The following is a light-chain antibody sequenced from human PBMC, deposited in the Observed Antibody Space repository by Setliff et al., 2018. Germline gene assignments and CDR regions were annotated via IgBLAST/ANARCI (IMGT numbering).Light chain of an antibody. CDR2: DVS. V-gene: IGLV2-14*03. J-gene: IGLJ1*01. CDR1: SSDVGSYDF. Sequence: QSALTQPASVSGSPGQSITISCSGTSSDVGSYDFVSWYQQHAGKAPKLIIYDVSNRPSGVSNRFSGSKAGNTASLTISGLQADDEADYYCSSYTSNTFVFAAGTKVTVL. CDR3: SSYTSNTFV.